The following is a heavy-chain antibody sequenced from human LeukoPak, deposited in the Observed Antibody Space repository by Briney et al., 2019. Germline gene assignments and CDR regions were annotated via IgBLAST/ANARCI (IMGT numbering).Heavy chain of an antibody. J-gene: IGHJ4*02. CDR1: GYTLTELS. Sequence: ASVKVSCKVFGYTLTELSMHWVRQAPGKGLEWMGGFDPEDGETIYAQKFQSRVTMTEDTSTDTAYMELSSLRSEDTAVYYCATGGTYCTNGVCYTNYFDYWGQGTLVTVSS. V-gene: IGHV1-24*01. D-gene: IGHD2-8*01. CDR2: FDPEDGET. CDR3: ATGGTYCTNGVCYTNYFDY.